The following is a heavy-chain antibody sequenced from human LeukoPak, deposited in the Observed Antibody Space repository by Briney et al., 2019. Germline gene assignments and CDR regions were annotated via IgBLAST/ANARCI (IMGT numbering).Heavy chain of an antibody. Sequence: QTGGSLRLSCTASGFTFSSYDMHWVRQATGKGLEWVSAIGTAGDTYYPGSVKGRFTISRENAKNSLYLQMNSLRAGDTAVYYCARGIGYSSSWYSYDDAFDIWGQGTMVTVSS. CDR3: ARGIGYSSSWYSYDDAFDI. CDR2: IGTAGDT. J-gene: IGHJ3*02. CDR1: GFTFSSYD. D-gene: IGHD6-13*01. V-gene: IGHV3-13*01.